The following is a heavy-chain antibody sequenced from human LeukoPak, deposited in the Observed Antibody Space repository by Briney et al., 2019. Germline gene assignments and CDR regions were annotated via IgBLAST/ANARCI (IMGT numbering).Heavy chain of an antibody. J-gene: IGHJ4*02. D-gene: IGHD2-2*01. CDR2: INSDGSWT. V-gene: IGHV3-74*01. CDR1: GNYW. CDR3: VSFYETY. Sequence: GGSLRLSCAASGNYWMHWVRQAPGKGLVWVSHINSDGSWTSYADSVKGRFTISKDNAKNTVYLQKNNLRAEDTAVYYCVSFYETYWGRGTLVTVSS.